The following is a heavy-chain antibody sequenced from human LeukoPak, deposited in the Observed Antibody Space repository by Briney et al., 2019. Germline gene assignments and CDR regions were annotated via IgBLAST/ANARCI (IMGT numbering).Heavy chain of an antibody. Sequence: GGSLRLSCAASGFTVSSNYMSWVRQAPGKGLEWVSVIYSGGSTYYADSVEGRFNISRDNSKNTLYLQMNSLRGEDTAVYYCARDMRGIAGPYFFDYWGQGTLVTVSS. V-gene: IGHV3-66*02. D-gene: IGHD1-20*01. CDR3: ARDMRGIAGPYFFDY. CDR1: GFTVSSNY. J-gene: IGHJ4*02. CDR2: IYSGGST.